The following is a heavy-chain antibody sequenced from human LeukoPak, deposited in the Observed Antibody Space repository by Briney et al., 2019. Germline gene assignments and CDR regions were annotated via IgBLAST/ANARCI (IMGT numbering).Heavy chain of an antibody. CDR2: INSNGSNT. CDR3: ARDRWELPQNYFEY. J-gene: IGHJ4*02. V-gene: IGHV3-74*01. D-gene: IGHD1-26*01. CDR1: GFTFSSYW. Sequence: HSGGSPRLSCAASGFTFSSYWMHWVRQAPGKGLVWVSRINSNGSNTSYADSVRGRFTISRDNAKNTLYLQMNSLRAEDTAVYYCARDRWELPQNYFEYWGQGTLVTVSS.